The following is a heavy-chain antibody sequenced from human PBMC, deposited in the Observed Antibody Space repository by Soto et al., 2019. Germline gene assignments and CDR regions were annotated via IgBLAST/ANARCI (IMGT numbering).Heavy chain of an antibody. D-gene: IGHD3-10*01. CDR2: IYSGGSS. CDR1: WFTVSSSH. J-gene: IGHJ5*02. CDR3: ARLGPYGSESYSFRYNWFDP. Sequence: PGGSLRLSCTTSWFTVSSSHMTWVRQAPGKGLEWVSVIYSGGSSYYAVSVQGRFTISRDNSKNTVYLQMNSLRGEDTAMYYCARLGPYGSESYSFRYNWFDPWGQGTQVTVS. V-gene: IGHV3-53*01.